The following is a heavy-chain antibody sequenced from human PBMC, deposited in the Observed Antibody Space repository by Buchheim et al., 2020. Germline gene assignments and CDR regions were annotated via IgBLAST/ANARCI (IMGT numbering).Heavy chain of an antibody. D-gene: IGHD6-19*01. V-gene: IGHV3-30*18. CDR1: GFTFSSYG. CDR3: AKDSQWLKPEYFDC. CDR2: ISYEGSNK. Sequence: QVQLVESGGGVVQPGRSLRLSCAASGFTFSSYGMHWVRQAPGKGLEWVAVISYEGSNKYYADSVRGRFTISRDNSENTLCLQMNSLRAEDTAVYYCAKDSQWLKPEYFDCWGQGTL. J-gene: IGHJ4*02.